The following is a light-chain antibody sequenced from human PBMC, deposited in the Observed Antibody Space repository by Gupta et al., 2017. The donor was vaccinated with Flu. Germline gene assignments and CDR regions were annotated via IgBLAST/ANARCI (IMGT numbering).Light chain of an antibody. CDR2: GAS. V-gene: IGKV3-15*01. J-gene: IGKJ5*01. Sequence: ATLSVSPGERATLSCRASQSVSSDLAWYQQKPGQAPRLIIYGASTRATGVPARFSGSGSGTEFTLTISSLQSEDFAIYYCQQNSNWPPITFGPGTRLEIK. CDR1: QSVSSD. CDR3: QQNSNWPPIT.